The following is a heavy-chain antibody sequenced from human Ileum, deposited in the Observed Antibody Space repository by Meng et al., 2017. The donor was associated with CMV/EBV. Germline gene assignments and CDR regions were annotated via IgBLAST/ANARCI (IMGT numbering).Heavy chain of an antibody. J-gene: IGHJ4*02. Sequence: SGYRFASYWIGGVRQMTGKGLEWMGIMYPDDSDTRYSPSFQGQITISVDTSISSAYLQWSSLKASDTAIYYCATQGVVGATTGFDYWGQGTLVTVSS. V-gene: IGHV5-51*01. D-gene: IGHD1-26*01. CDR1: GYRFASYW. CDR3: ATQGVVGATTGFDY. CDR2: MYPDDSDT.